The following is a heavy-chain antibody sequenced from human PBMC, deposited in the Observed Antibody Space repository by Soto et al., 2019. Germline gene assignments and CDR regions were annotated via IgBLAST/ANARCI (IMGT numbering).Heavy chain of an antibody. V-gene: IGHV3-13*01. Sequence: GGSLRLSCAASGFTFSSYDMHWVRQATGKGLEWVSAIGTAGDTYYPGSVKGRFTISRENAKNSLYLQMNSLRAGDTAVYYCARSIKWELLTRHDAFDIWGQGTMVTVSS. J-gene: IGHJ3*02. CDR3: ARSIKWELLTRHDAFDI. CDR2: IGTAGDT. CDR1: GFTFSSYD. D-gene: IGHD1-26*01.